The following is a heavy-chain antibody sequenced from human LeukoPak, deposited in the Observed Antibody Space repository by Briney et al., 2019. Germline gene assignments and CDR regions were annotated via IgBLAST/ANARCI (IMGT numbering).Heavy chain of an antibody. CDR2: INHTGSNQPGST. CDR1: GGSFSGYF. Sequence: PSETLSLTCGVFGGSFSGYFWTWIRQPPGKGLEWIGEINHTGSNQPGSTNYNPSLKSRVTMSVDTSKNHFSLKLTSLTAADTAVYYCARAYFDFWSGYSEQKWGQGNLVTVSS. J-gene: IGHJ4*02. D-gene: IGHD3-3*01. CDR3: ARAYFDFWSGYSEQK. V-gene: IGHV4-34*01.